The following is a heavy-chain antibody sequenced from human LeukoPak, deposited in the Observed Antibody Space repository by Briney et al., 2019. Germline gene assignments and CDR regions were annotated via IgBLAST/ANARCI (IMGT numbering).Heavy chain of an antibody. CDR2: IYYSGST. CDR3: ARHTVTMVRGVMANWFDP. J-gene: IGHJ5*02. V-gene: IGHV4-59*08. CDR1: GGSISSYY. Sequence: SETLSLTCTVSGGSISSYYWSWIRQPPGKGLEWIGYIYYSGSTNYSPSLKSRVTISVDTSKNQFSLKLSSVTAADTAVYYCARHTVTMVRGVMANWFDPWGQGTLVTVSS. D-gene: IGHD3-10*01.